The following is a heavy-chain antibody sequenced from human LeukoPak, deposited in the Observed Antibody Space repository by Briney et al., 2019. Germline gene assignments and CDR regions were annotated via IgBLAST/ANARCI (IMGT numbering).Heavy chain of an antibody. CDR2: IRSESYGGTT. D-gene: IGHD4-23*01. V-gene: IGHV3-49*04. Sequence: GGSLRLSCTASGFMFGGYAVSWVRQAPGKGLEWVGFIRSESYGGTTEYAASVKGRFTISRDDSKSIAYLQMNSLKTEDTAVCYCSRAVAHLDYWGQGTLVTVSS. CDR1: GFMFGGYA. J-gene: IGHJ4*02. CDR3: SRAVAHLDY.